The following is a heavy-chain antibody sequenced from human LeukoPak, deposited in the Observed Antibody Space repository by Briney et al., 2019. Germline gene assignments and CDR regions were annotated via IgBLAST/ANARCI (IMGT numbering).Heavy chain of an antibody. J-gene: IGHJ3*02. CDR2: ISSSSSYI. V-gene: IGHV3-21*01. D-gene: IGHD3-10*01. CDR3: ARPLGAEGAFDI. CDR1: GFTFSSYS. Sequence: PGGSLRPSCAASGFTFSSYSMNWVRQAPGKGLEWVSSISSSSSYIYYADSVKGRFTISRDNAKNSLYLQMNSLRAEDTAVYYCARPLGAEGAFDIWGQGTMVTVSS.